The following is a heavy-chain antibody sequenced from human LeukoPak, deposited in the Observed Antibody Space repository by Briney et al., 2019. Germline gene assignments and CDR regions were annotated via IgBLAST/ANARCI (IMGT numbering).Heavy chain of an antibody. CDR3: ARGRYSGSLGLHDY. CDR1: GGSISSYY. Sequence: PSETLSLTCTVSGGSISSYYWSWIRQPPGKGLEWIGYIYYSGSTNYNPSLKSRVTISVDTSKNQFSLKLSSVTAADTAVYYCARGRYSGSLGLHDYWGQGTLVTVSS. D-gene: IGHD1-26*01. J-gene: IGHJ4*02. V-gene: IGHV4-59*01. CDR2: IYYSGST.